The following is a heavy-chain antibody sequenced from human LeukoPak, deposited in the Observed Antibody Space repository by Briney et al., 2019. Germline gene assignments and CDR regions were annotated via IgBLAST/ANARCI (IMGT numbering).Heavy chain of an antibody. CDR3: VRDRTSGSYWDY. CDR1: GYTFTSYY. J-gene: IGHJ4*02. D-gene: IGHD1-26*01. CDR2: INPSDCFT. V-gene: IGHV1-46*01. Sequence: ASVKVSCKASGYTFTSYYLHWVRQAPGQGLEWVGIINPSDCFTNYAQKFQGRVTMTSDTSASTVYMELSSLRSEDMAVYYCVRDRTSGSYWDYWGQGTMVTVSS.